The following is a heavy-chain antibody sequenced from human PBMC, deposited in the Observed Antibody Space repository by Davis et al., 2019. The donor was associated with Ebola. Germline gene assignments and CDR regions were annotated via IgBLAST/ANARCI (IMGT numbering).Heavy chain of an antibody. CDR3: ARAVSPTADYYMDV. J-gene: IGHJ6*03. CDR2: INPKSGGT. CDR1: GYTFIDYY. D-gene: IGHD5/OR15-5a*01. V-gene: IGHV1-2*04. Sequence: AALVKVSCKASGYTFIDYYIHWVRQAPGQGLEWMGWINPKSGGTKCAQKFQDWITMTRDTSITTAYVELSGLTSDDTAIYYYARAVSPTADYYMDVWGKGTAVTVSS.